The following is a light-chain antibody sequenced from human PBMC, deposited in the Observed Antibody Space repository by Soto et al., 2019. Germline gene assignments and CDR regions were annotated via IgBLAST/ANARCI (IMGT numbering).Light chain of an antibody. CDR1: SSAVGGYDY. CDR2: EVT. V-gene: IGLV2-14*01. Sequence: QSALTQPASVSGSPGQSITISCTGTSSAVGGYDYVSWYQQHPDKAPKLIIYEVTDRPSGVSSRFSGSKSGNTASLTISGLQAEDEADYYCSSLASGSTRVFGTGTKVTVL. J-gene: IGLJ1*01. CDR3: SSLASGSTRV.